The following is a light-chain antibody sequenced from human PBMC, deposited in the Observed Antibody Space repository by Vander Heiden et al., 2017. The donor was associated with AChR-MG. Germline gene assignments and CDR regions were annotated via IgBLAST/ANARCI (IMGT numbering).Light chain of an antibody. V-gene: IGKV3-11*01. J-gene: IGKJ4*01. Sequence: IVFPPSPATLSLSPGERATLSCRASQSVSSYLAWYQQKPGQAPRLLIYDASNRATGIPARFSGSGSGTDFTLTISSLEPEDFAVYYWQQRSNLLTFGGGTKVEIK. CDR1: QSVSSY. CDR2: DAS. CDR3: QQRSNLLT.